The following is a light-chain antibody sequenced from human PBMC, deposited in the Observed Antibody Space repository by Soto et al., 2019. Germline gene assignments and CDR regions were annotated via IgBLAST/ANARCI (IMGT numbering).Light chain of an antibody. CDR3: QQSNIYPWT. CDR2: DAS. CDR1: QSISNR. Sequence: DVQMTQSPSTLSASVADGVTIPCRASQSISNRLAWYQQRPGKAPKYLIYDASTLDSGAPSRFSGSGSGTEFTLSISSLQPDDFATYYCQQSNIYPWTFGQGTKVDIK. V-gene: IGKV1-5*01. J-gene: IGKJ1*01.